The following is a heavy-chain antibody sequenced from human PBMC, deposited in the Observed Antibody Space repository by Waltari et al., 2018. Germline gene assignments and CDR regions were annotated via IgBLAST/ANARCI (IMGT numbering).Heavy chain of an antibody. CDR1: GGPITSNRHS. D-gene: IGHD1-1*01. V-gene: IGHV4-39*01. J-gene: IGHJ3*01. CDR2: MSYSGAT. CDR3: ATYLGASLGTAAFDV. Sequence: QLQLQESGPGLVKPSETLSLPCSVSGGPITSNRHSWVWIRQPPGQGLEWIGTMSYSGATYSSPSLNSRVTISRDTSKNQLSLKLASMTAADTAVYFCATYLGASLGTAAFDVWGQGTMVTVSS.